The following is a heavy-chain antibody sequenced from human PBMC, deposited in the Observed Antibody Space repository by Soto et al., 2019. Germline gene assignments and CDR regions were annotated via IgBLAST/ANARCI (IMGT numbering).Heavy chain of an antibody. CDR1: GFTFSDYY. CDR3: ARDSPTTVTGDGY. D-gene: IGHD4-17*01. Sequence: GGSLRLSCAASGFTFSDYYMSWIRQAPGKGLEWVSYISSSSSYTNYADSVKGRFTISRDNAKNSLHLQMNSLRAEDTAVYYCARDSPTTVTGDGYWGQGTLVTVSS. V-gene: IGHV3-11*06. CDR2: ISSSSSYT. J-gene: IGHJ4*02.